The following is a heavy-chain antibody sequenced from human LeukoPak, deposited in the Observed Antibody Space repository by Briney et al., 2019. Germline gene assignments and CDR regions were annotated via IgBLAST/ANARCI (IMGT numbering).Heavy chain of an antibody. CDR1: GYSISSGYY. J-gene: IGHJ4*02. CDR2: IHTSGST. V-gene: IGHV4-4*07. D-gene: IGHD3-10*01. CDR3: ARDTYNYGSSAYYFDY. Sequence: SETLSLTCTVSGYSISSGYYWGWIRQPAGKGLEWIGRIHTSGSTNYNPSLKSRVTMSVDTSKNQFSLKLSSVTAADTAVYYCARDTYNYGSSAYYFDYWGQGTLVTVSS.